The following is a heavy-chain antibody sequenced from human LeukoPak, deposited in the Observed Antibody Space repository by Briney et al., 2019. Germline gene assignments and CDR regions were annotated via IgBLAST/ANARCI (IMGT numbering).Heavy chain of an antibody. J-gene: IGHJ4*02. CDR2: IRIDASKK. V-gene: IGHV3-33*07. CDR1: GGSISSSG. Sequence: LSLTCTVSGGSISSSGYYWGWIRQAPGKGLEWLAVIRIDASKKDYSDSVKGRFTISRDNSKNTLYLQMNSLRAEDTAVYYCVVGYPYYFNYWGQGTLVTVSS. CDR3: VVGYPYYFNY. D-gene: IGHD6-25*01.